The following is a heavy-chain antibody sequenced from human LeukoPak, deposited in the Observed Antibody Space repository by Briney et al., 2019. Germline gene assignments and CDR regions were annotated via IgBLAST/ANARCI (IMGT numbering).Heavy chain of an antibody. D-gene: IGHD6-19*01. CDR1: GFTFSSYG. J-gene: IGHJ5*02. V-gene: IGHV4-34*01. CDR3: ARVLGYSSGLNWFDP. Sequence: GSLRLSCAASGFTFSSYGMNWVRQPPGKGLGWIGEINHSGSTNYNPSLKSRVTISVDTSKNQFSLKLSSVTAADTAVYYCARVLGYSSGLNWFDPWGQGTLVTVSS. CDR2: INHSGST.